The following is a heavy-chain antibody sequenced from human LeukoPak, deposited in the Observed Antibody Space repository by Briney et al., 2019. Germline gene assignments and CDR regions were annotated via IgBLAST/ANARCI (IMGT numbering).Heavy chain of an antibody. CDR2: FSHNVGT. V-gene: IGHV4-39*07. D-gene: IGHD3-10*01. CDR3: AITYYYGSGSYWDFQH. CDR1: GGSISTSGYY. J-gene: IGHJ1*01. Sequence: SETVSLTCSVSGGSISTSGYYWGWIRQSPGTGLEWIGSFSHNVGTYYNPPLRSRVTISVDTSKSQFSLKLSSVTAADTAVYYCAITYYYGSGSYWDFQHWGQGTLVTVSS.